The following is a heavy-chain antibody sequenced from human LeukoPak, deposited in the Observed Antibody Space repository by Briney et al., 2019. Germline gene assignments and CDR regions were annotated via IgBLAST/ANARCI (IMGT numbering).Heavy chain of an antibody. CDR3: ARDRSSVAGGFGWFDP. J-gene: IGHJ5*02. V-gene: IGHV1-46*01. CDR2: INPSGGAT. D-gene: IGHD3-16*01. CDR1: GYTFTSYG. Sequence: GASVKVSCKASGYTFTSYGISWVRQAPGQGLEWMGIINPSGGATSYAEKFQGRITMTRDMSTDTIYMELSSLRSEDTAVYYCARDRSSVAGGFGWFDPWGQGTLVTVSS.